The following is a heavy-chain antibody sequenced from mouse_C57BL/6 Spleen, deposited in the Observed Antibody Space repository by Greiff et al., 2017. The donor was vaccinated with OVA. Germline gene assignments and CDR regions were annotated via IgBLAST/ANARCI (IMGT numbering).Heavy chain of an antibody. D-gene: IGHD2-5*01. J-gene: IGHJ2*01. CDR3: AREAYYSNSFDY. CDR1: GFTFSSYA. Sequence: EVMLVESGGGLVKPGGSLKLSCAASGFTFSSYAMSWVRQTPEKRLEWVATISDGGSYTYYPDNVKGRFTISKDNAKNNLYLQMSHLQSEDTAMYDCAREAYYSNSFDYWGQGTTLTVSS. CDR2: ISDGGSYT. V-gene: IGHV5-4*01.